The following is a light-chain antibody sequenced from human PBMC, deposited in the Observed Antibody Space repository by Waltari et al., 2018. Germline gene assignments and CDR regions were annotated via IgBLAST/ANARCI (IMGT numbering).Light chain of an antibody. CDR1: SGHSSYA. Sequence: QLVLTQSPSASASLGASVKLTCTLSSGHSSYAVAWHQQQPEKGPRYLRKVKSDGSHSKGDGIPDRFSGSSFGAERYLTISSLQSEDEADYYCQTWGTGIGVFGGGTKLTVL. V-gene: IGLV4-69*01. CDR3: QTWGTGIGV. J-gene: IGLJ2*01. CDR2: VKSDGSH.